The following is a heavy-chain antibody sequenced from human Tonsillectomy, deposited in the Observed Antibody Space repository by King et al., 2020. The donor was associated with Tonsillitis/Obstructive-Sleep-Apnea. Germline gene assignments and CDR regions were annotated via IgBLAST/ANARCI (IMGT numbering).Heavy chain of an antibody. D-gene: IGHD1-20*01. CDR1: GYSFTSYW. CDR3: ARLITMRPPQGTDAFDI. J-gene: IGHJ3*02. V-gene: IGHV5-10-1*01. Sequence: VQLVESGAEVKKPGESLRISCKGSGYSFTSYWISWVRQMPGKGLEWMGRIDPSDSYTNYSPSFQGHVTISADKSISTAYLQWSSLKASDTAMYYCARLITMRPPQGTDAFDIWGQGTMVTVSS. CDR2: IDPSDSYT.